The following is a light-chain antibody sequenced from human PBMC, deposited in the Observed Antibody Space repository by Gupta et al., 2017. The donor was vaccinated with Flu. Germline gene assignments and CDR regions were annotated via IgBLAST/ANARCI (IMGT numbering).Light chain of an antibody. Sequence: PSSLAASGSDTVVITCRASQNIGKWLTWYQRQAGKAPKHLIYGASRVAKGVPSRFSGSGACTEFVLTIKTLQPDEFATYVCQHEKYYPNTFGRGTIVEI. V-gene: IGKV1-16*01. J-gene: IGKJ4*01. CDR3: QHEKYYPNT. CDR2: GAS. CDR1: QNIGKW.